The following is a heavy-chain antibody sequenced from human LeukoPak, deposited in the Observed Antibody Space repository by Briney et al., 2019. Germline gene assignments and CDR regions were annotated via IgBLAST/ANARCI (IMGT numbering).Heavy chain of an antibody. CDR3: AKVGQPWSIWSYFDY. CDR2: ISGSGDNT. D-gene: IGHD3-3*01. J-gene: IGHJ4*02. CDR1: GFTFSSYG. V-gene: IGHV3-23*01. Sequence: GGSLRLSCAASGFTFSSYGMSWVRQAPGKGLEWVSEISGSGDNTYYADSVKGRFTISRDNSKNTLYLQMNSLRAEDTAVYYCAKVGQPWSIWSYFDYWGQGTLVTVSS.